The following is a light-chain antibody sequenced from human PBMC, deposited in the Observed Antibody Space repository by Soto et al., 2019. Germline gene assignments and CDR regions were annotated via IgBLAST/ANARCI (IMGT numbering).Light chain of an antibody. CDR3: QQYGSSPRT. CDR2: GAS. CDR1: PSVSSSY. Sequence: EIVLTQSPGALSLSPGARATLSCGASPSVSSSYLAWNQQKTGQAPRLLIYGASTSATGIQDRFSGSGSGTDFTLAFSILEPEDFAVYYCQQYGSSPRTFGQGTKVEIK. J-gene: IGKJ1*01. V-gene: IGKV3-20*01.